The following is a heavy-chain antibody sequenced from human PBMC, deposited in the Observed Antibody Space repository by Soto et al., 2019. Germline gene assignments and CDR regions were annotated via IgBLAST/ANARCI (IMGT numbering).Heavy chain of an antibody. CDR1: GFIFSDYS. V-gene: IGHV3-48*01. Sequence: ESGGGLVQPGGSLRLSCAASGFIFSDYSINWVRQAPGKGLEWVSYINGSGSAVYYADSVKGRFIISRDNAKNSVYLQMNSLRADDTAMFYCATELGDYWGQGTLVTVSS. J-gene: IGHJ4*02. CDR2: INGSGSAV. CDR3: ATELGDY. D-gene: IGHD7-27*01.